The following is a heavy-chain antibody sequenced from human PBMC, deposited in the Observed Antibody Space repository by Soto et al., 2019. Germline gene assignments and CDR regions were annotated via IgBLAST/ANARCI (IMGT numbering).Heavy chain of an antibody. Sequence: PGESLKISCKGSGYSFTSYWISWVRQMPGEGLEWMGRIDPSDSYTNYSPSFQGHVTISADKSISTAYLQWSSLKASDTAMYYCARHGVWGSYCSSTSCSNYYYYGMDVWGQGTTVTVSS. CDR1: GYSFTSYW. J-gene: IGHJ6*02. CDR2: IDPSDSYT. D-gene: IGHD2-2*01. V-gene: IGHV5-10-1*01. CDR3: ARHGVWGSYCSSTSCSNYYYYGMDV.